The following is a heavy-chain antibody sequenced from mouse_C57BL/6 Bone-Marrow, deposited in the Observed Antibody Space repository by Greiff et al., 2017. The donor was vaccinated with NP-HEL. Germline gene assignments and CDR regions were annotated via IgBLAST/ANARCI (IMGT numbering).Heavy chain of an antibody. CDR1: GYTFTDYY. D-gene: IGHD1-1*01. CDR3: ARGPTVVEYAFYYFDY. V-gene: IGHV1-19*01. Sequence: VQLQQSGPVLVKPGASVKMSCKASGYTFTDYYMNWVKQSHGKSLEWIGVINPYNGGTSYNQKFKGKATLTVDKSSSTAYMELNSLTSEDSAVYYCARGPTVVEYAFYYFDYWGQGTTLTVSS. J-gene: IGHJ2*01. CDR2: INPYNGGT.